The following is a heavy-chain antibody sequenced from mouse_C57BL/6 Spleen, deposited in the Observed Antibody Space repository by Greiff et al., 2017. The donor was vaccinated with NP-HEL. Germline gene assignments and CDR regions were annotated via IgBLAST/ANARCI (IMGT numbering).Heavy chain of an antibody. CDR1: GYTFTSYW. CDR2: IYPGSGCT. CDR3: ARYYYGSSYAMDY. V-gene: IGHV1-55*01. J-gene: IGHJ4*01. D-gene: IGHD1-1*01. Sequence: VQLQQPGAELVKPGASVTMSCKASGYTFTSYWITWVKQRPGQGLEWIGAIYPGSGCTNYNEKFNGKATLTVDTYSSTAYMQLSSLTSEDSAVYYCARYYYGSSYAMDYWGQGTSVTVSS.